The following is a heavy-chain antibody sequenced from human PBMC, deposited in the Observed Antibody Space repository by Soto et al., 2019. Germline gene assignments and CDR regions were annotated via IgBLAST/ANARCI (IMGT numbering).Heavy chain of an antibody. J-gene: IGHJ5*02. D-gene: IGHD6-13*01. CDR2: IYPGDSET. V-gene: IGHV5-51*01. CDR3: ARRRAGNPDDWFDP. Sequence: GESLKISCKGSGYSFSHYWIVWVRQMPGKGLEWMGIIYPGDSETKYSPSFQGQVTISADKSINTAYLQWISLKASDTAMYYCARRRAGNPDDWFDPWGRGTLVTVSS. CDR1: GYSFSHYW.